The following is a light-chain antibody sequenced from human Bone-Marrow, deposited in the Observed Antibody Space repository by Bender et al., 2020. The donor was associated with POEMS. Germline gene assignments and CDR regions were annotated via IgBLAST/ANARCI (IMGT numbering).Light chain of an antibody. V-gene: IGLV2-11*01. J-gene: IGLJ3*02. CDR2: DVT. CDR1: KSDVGGYNY. CDR3: QSYDNSLGGWV. Sequence: QSALTQPRSVSGSPGQSVTISCAGTKSDVGGYNYVSWYQQYPGKVPKLIIFDVTKRPSGVPDRFSGSKSGNTASLTITGLQAEDEGDYYCQSYDNSLGGWVFGGGTKLTVL.